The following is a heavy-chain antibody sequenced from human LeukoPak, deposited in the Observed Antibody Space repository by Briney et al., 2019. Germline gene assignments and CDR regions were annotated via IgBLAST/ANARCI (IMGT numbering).Heavy chain of an antibody. V-gene: IGHV7-4-1*02. D-gene: IGHD3-10*01. Sequence: ASVKVSCKASGYTFISSGISWVRQAPGQGLEWMGWINTNTGNPTYAQGFTGRFVFSLDTSVSTAYLQISSLKAEDTAVYYCARVTVYYYASGSHFDYWGQGTLVTVSS. CDR1: GYTFISSG. CDR2: INTNTGNP. CDR3: ARVTVYYYASGSHFDY. J-gene: IGHJ4*02.